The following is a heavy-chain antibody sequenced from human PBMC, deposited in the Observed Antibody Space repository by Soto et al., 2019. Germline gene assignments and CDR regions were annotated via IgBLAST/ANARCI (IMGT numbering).Heavy chain of an antibody. V-gene: IGHV3-33*01. CDR2: IWYDGSNK. CDR1: GFTFSSYG. J-gene: IGHJ3*02. D-gene: IGHD5-12*01. Sequence: PRLSCAASGFTFSSYGMHWVRQAPGKGLEWVAVIWYDGSNKYYADSVKGRFTISRDNSKNTLYLQMNSLRAEDTAVYYCARDLTKMATIGAFDIWGQGTMVTVSS. CDR3: ARDLTKMATIGAFDI.